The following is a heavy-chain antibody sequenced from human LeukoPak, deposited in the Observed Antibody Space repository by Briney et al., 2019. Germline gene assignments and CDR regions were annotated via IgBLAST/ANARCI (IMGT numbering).Heavy chain of an antibody. D-gene: IGHD6-13*01. V-gene: IGHV1-2*02. CDR3: ARAPTAFYSSSWDYFDY. J-gene: IGHJ4*02. Sequence: GASVKVSCKASVYTLTGYYMYWVGQAPGPRVNWMRWINPKSGGTNYAQKLQGRVNMTRHTSISTAYMELSRLRSDDKAVYYCARAPTAFYSSSWDYFDYWGQGTLVTVSS. CDR1: VYTLTGYY. CDR2: INPKSGGT.